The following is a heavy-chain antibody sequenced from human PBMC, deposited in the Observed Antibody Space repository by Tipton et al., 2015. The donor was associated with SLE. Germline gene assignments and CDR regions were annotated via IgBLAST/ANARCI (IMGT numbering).Heavy chain of an antibody. CDR1: GYTFVNYG. CDR2: ISPYNGHT. CDR3: ATVARRGGGDCPRWFDP. Sequence: QSGAEVKTPGASVKVSCKASGYTFVNYGISWVRQAPGQGLEWMGWISPYNGHTRYAQKLQGRVTMTTDTSTSTAYMELRSLRSDDTAVYFCATVARRGGGDCPRWFDPWGQGTLVTVSS. D-gene: IGHD2-21*01. J-gene: IGHJ5*02. V-gene: IGHV1-18*01.